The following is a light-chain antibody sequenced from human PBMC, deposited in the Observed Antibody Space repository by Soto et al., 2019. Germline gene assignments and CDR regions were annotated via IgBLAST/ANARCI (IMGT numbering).Light chain of an antibody. V-gene: IGLV2-14*01. Sequence: QSVLTQPASVSGSPGQSITISCTGTSSDVGGYNYVSWYQQHPGKAPKFMIYEVSNRPSGVSNRFSGSKSGNTASLTISGLQAEDEADYYCISYTSSSTLVVFGGGTKLTVL. CDR1: SSDVGGYNY. CDR2: EVS. J-gene: IGLJ2*01. CDR3: ISYTSSSTLVV.